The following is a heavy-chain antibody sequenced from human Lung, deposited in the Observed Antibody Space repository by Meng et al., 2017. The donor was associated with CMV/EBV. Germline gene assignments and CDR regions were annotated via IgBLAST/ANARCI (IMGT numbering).Heavy chain of an antibody. D-gene: IGHD2-21*02. CDR1: GDSISSDNVA. CDR2: TYYRSQWYN. CDR3: ARDRGFVVVTSGNCFDP. Sequence: LXCDISGDSISSDNVAWNWIRQSPSRGLEWLGRTYYRSQWYNDYAVSVKGRITINADTSKNQFSLHLNSVTPEDTAVYYCARDRGFVVVTSGNCFDPXGQGXVVTVSS. J-gene: IGHJ5*02. V-gene: IGHV6-1*01.